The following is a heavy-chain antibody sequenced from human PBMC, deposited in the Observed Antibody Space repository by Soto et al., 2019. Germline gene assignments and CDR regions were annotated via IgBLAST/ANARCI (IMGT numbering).Heavy chain of an antibody. CDR1: GFTLTNHN. Sequence: GGSLRLSCAASGFTLTNHNMNWVRQAPGKGLEWVSSISSSSSFRNYADSVKGRFSISRDNDKNLVYLQMDSLRAEDTAVYYCARDPPLSVLVVVATDDFWGQGTLVTVSS. D-gene: IGHD2-21*01. CDR2: ISSSSSFR. V-gene: IGHV3-21*01. CDR3: ARDPPLSVLVVVATDDF. J-gene: IGHJ4*02.